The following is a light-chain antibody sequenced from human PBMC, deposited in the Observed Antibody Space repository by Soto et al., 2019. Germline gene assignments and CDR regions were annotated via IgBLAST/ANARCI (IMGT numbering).Light chain of an antibody. J-gene: IGKJ2*01. V-gene: IGKV3-11*01. CDR3: QQRSYGPPGT. CDR2: DAS. Sequence: EIVLTQSPATLYLSPGERATLSCRASQNITYFLDWYQQKPGQAPRLLIYDASNRATGIQPRFSGSGSGTDFTLTISSLEPEDFAVCYFQQRSYGPPGTFGQGTKLELK. CDR1: QNITYF.